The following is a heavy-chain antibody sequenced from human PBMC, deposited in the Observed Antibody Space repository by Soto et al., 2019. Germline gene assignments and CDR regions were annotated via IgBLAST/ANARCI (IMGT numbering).Heavy chain of an antibody. CDR3: AKRRGAGGHFDY. CDR1: VFTFSIYA. V-gene: IGHV3-23*01. D-gene: IGHD2-15*01. J-gene: IGHJ4*02. Sequence: RGSLLVSCASSVFTFSIYAMGWVRQGPGKGLEWVAVVSIGGSTHYADSVRGRFTISRDNSKNTLSLQMNSLTAEDTAVYFCAKRRGAGGHFDYWGQGALVTVSS. CDR2: VSIGGST.